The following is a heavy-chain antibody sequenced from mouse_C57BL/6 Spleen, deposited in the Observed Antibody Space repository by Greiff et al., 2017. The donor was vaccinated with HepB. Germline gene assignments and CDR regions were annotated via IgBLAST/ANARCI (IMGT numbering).Heavy chain of an antibody. V-gene: IGHV1-61*01. CDR3: AREGGRVYFDY. J-gene: IGHJ2*01. Sequence: QVQLKQPGAELVRPGSSVKLSCKASGYTFTSYWMDWVKQRPGQGLEWIGNIYPSDSETHYNQKFKDKATLTVDKSSSTAYMQLSSLTSEDSAVYYCAREGGRVYFDYWGQGTTLTVSS. D-gene: IGHD3-3*01. CDR2: IYPSDSET. CDR1: GYTFTSYW.